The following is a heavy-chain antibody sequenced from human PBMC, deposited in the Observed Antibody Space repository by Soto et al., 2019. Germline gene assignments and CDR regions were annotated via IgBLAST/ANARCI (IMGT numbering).Heavy chain of an antibody. Sequence: SETLSLTCTVSGGSIIGHYWIWIWQSPGKGLEWIGNIYYSGNTFYNPSLKSRVTISVDTSKNQFYLHLTSVTAADTAIFYCASIAAPGTTHFDYWGQGTLVTVSS. CDR1: GGSIIGHY. J-gene: IGHJ4*02. D-gene: IGHD6-13*01. V-gene: IGHV4-59*04. CDR2: IYYSGNT. CDR3: ASIAAPGTTHFDY.